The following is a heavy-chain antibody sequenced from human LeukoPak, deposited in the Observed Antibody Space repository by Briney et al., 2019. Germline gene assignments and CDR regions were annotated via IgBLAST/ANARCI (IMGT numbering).Heavy chain of an antibody. CDR3: ARHYYGSGTLGYFDY. Sequence: SETLSLTCTVSGGSISSSSYYWGWIRQPPGKGPAWIGSIYYSGSTYYNPSLKSRVTISVDTSKNQFSLKLSSVTAADTAVYYCARHYYGSGTLGYFDYWGQGTLVTVSS. V-gene: IGHV4-39*01. J-gene: IGHJ4*02. CDR1: GGSISSSSYY. CDR2: IYYSGST. D-gene: IGHD3-10*01.